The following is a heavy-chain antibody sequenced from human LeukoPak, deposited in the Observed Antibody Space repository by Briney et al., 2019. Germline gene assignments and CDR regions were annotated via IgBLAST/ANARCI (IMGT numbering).Heavy chain of an antibody. V-gene: IGHV3-48*03. D-gene: IGHD2-2*01. J-gene: IGHJ4*02. CDR3: ARVGCSSTSCYVFDY. CDR2: ISSSGSTI. CDR1: GFTFSSYE. Sequence: GGSLRLSCAASGFTFSSYEMNWVRRAPGKGLEWVSYISSSGSTIYYADSVKGRFTISRDNAKNSLYLQMNSLRAEDTAVYYCARVGCSSTSCYVFDYWGQGTLVTVSS.